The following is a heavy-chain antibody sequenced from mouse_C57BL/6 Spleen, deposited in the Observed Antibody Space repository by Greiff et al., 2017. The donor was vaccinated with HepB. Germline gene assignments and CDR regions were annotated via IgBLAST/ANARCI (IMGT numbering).Heavy chain of an antibody. CDR2: IDPETGGT. J-gene: IGHJ4*01. Sequence: VQLQQSGAELVRPGASVTLSCKASGYTFTDYEMHWVKQTPVHGLEWIGAIDPETGGTAYNQKFKGKAILTADKSSSTAYMELHSLTSEDSAVYYWTRTSFITTVVATRAMDYWGQGTSVTVSS. D-gene: IGHD1-1*01. CDR1: GYTFTDYE. V-gene: IGHV1-15*01. CDR3: TRTSFITTVVATRAMDY.